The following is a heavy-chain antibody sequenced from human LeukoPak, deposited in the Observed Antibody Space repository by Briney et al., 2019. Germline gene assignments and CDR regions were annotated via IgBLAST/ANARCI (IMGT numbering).Heavy chain of an antibody. J-gene: IGHJ6*03. D-gene: IGHD1-26*01. CDR1: GFTFDDYA. V-gene: IGHV3-9*01. CDR3: AKEGGVYSTPYYMDV. Sequence: QPGRSLRLSCAASGFTFDDYAMHWVRQAPGKGLEWVSGISWNSGDIGYADSVKGRFTISRDNAKNSLYLQMNSLRAEDTAVYYCAKEGGVYSTPYYMDVWGKGTTVTVSS. CDR2: ISWNSGDI.